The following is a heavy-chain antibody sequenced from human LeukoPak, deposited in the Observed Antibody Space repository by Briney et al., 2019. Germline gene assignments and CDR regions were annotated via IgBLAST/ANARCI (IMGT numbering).Heavy chain of an antibody. V-gene: IGHV3-74*01. J-gene: IGHJ6*02. CDR2: ISFDGSDA. Sequence: GGSLRLSCAASGFTFSGFWMHWVRQAPGKGLVWVSCISFDGSDATYADSVKGRFTISRDNSKNTLYLQMNSLRAEDTAVYYCAKDLASYYYYGMDVWGQGTTVTVSS. CDR1: GFTFSGFW. CDR3: AKDLASYYYYGMDV.